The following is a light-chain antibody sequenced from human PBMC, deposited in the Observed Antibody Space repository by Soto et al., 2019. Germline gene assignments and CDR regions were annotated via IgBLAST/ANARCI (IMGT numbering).Light chain of an antibody. CDR2: GAS. V-gene: IGKV3-15*01. CDR3: QEYKNWPPIT. J-gene: IGKJ5*01. CDR1: QSFGSS. Sequence: EIVMTQSPATLSVSPGEGATLCFRTRQSFGSSLARYQENPGQAPRPPIYGASTRATGIPGRFSGSGSGTEFTLTISSLQSEAFAVYYCQEYKNWPPITFGQGTRLEIK.